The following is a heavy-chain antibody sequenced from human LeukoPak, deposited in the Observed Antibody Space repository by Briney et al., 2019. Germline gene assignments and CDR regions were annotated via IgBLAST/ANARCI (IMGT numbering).Heavy chain of an antibody. D-gene: IGHD3-22*01. CDR1: GGTFSSYA. CDR3: ARGGRSYYYDSSGYFF. J-gene: IGHJ4*02. CDR2: IIPIFGTA. Sequence: GASVKVSCKASGGTFSSYAISWVRQAPGHGLEWMGGIIPIFGTANYAQKFQGRVTITADESTSTAYMELSSLRSGDTAVYYCARGGRSYYYDSSGYFFWGQGTLVTVSS. V-gene: IGHV1-69*01.